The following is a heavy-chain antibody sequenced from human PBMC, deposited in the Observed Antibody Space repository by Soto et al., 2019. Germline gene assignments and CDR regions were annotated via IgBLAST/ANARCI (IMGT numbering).Heavy chain of an antibody. CDR3: ASSYGSGYRAFDY. J-gene: IGHJ4*02. D-gene: IGHD3-10*01. Sequence: QVQLVQSGAEVKKPGSSVRVSCKASGDTFTFYSINWVRQAPGLGLEWMGRINPILSMSNYAQRFQGRVTMTADKYRSTAYMELSSLRSEDTAMYYCASSYGSGYRAFDYWGQGALVTVSS. CDR2: INPILSMS. V-gene: IGHV1-69*02. CDR1: GDTFTFYS.